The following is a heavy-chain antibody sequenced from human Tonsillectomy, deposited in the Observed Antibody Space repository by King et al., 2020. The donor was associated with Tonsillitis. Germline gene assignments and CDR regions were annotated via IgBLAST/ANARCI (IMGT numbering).Heavy chain of an antibody. J-gene: IGHJ3*01. CDR1: GGSISSYY. CDR3: TREYSSSSGKNAFDV. CDR2: IYNTVNT. Sequence: QLQESGPGLVKPSETLSLTCTVSGGSISSYYWSWIRQPAGKGLEWIGRIYNTVNTYYNPPLKSRVSMSVDTSKSQFSLKLSSVTAADTAMYYCTREYSSSSGKNAFDVWGQGTMVTVSS. D-gene: IGHD6-6*01. V-gene: IGHV4-4*07.